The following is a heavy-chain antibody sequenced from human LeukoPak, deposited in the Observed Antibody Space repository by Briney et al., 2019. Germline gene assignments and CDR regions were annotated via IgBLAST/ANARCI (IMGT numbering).Heavy chain of an antibody. V-gene: IGHV3-7*01. J-gene: IGHJ4*02. Sequence: GGSLRLSCAASGFTFSSYWMSWVRQAPGKGLEWVANIKQDGSEKYYVDSVKGRFTISRDNAKNSLYLQMNSLRAEDTAVYYCARGLSLWRSYYFDYWGQGTLVTVSS. CDR2: IKQDGSEK. CDR1: GFTFSSYW. CDR3: ARGLSLWRSYYFDY. D-gene: IGHD3-16*01.